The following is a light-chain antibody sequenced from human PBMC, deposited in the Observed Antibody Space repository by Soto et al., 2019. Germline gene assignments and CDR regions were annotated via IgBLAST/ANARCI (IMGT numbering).Light chain of an antibody. CDR1: SSNIGAGYD. J-gene: IGLJ2*01. CDR3: QSYDSSLSGSV. CDR2: DNN. V-gene: IGLV1-40*01. Sequence: QSALTQPPSVSGAPGQRVTISCTGRSSNIGAGYDVHWYQQLPGTAPKLLIFDNNNRPSGVPDRFSGSKSGTSASLAITGLQAEDEADYYCQSYDSSLSGSVFGGGTKLTVL.